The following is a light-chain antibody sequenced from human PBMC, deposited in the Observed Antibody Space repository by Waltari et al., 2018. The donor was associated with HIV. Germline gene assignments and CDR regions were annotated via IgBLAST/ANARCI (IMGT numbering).Light chain of an antibody. CDR2: DVN. Sequence: QAALTQPASVSGSPGQSITISCTGITSGIGGFVYVSWYHQHPAKAPKLIIYDVNHRPSGVSTRCSGSKSGNTASLTISGLQPEDEADYYCNSYTIGSSLFGGGTKLTVL. V-gene: IGLV2-14*01. J-gene: IGLJ2*01. CDR1: TSGIGGFVY. CDR3: NSYTIGSSL.